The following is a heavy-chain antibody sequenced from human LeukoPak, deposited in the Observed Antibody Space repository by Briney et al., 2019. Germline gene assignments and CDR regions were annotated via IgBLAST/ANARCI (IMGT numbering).Heavy chain of an antibody. CDR2: IYTSGST. Sequence: SQTLSLTCTVSGGSISSGSYYWSWIRQPAGKGLEWIGRIYTSGSTNYNPSLKSRVTISVDTSKTQFSLKLSSVTAADTAVYYCARGPTYCSSSSCLQGEWGQGTLVTVSS. D-gene: IGHD2-15*01. CDR3: ARGPTYCSSSSCLQGE. V-gene: IGHV4-61*02. CDR1: GGSISSGSYY. J-gene: IGHJ4*02.